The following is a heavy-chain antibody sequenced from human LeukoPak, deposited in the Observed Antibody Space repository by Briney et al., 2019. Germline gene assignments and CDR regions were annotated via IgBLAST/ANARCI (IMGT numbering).Heavy chain of an antibody. Sequence: PGGSLRLSCAASGFTFSSYAMSWVRQAPGKGLEWVSAISGSGGSTYYADFVKGRFTISRDNSKNTLYLQMNSLRAEDTAVYYCARGGELEMATTHYSYYGMDVWGQGTTVTVSS. CDR2: ISGSGGST. CDR1: GFTFSSYA. D-gene: IGHD5-24*01. J-gene: IGHJ6*02. CDR3: ARGGELEMATTHYSYYGMDV. V-gene: IGHV3-23*01.